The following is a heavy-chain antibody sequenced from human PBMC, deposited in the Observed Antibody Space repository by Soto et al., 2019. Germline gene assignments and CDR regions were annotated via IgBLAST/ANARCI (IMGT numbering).Heavy chain of an antibody. Sequence: FQKVSCKGSEYTCAAYWIGRVRKLPGKGLEWMGIVNPGDSETRYSPSFQGQVIISADKSINTAYLQWSSLKASDTAMYYCARPDCTNGVCYYFYDIWGQGTMVTV. V-gene: IGHV5-51*01. CDR3: ARPDCTNGVCYYFYDI. J-gene: IGHJ3*02. D-gene: IGHD2-8*01. CDR2: VNPGDSET. CDR1: EYTCAAYW.